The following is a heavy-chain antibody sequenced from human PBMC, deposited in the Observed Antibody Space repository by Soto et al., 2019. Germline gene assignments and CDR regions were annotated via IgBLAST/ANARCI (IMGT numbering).Heavy chain of an antibody. Sequence: GSLRLSCAASGLSFSRYAMMWVRQAPGKGQEWVAGMTGSGGDIRYADSVKGRFTISKDNSKNTLYLQMNSLRAEDTAIYYCAKDAVYNDGLWLVANWGQGTLVTVSS. CDR3: AKDAVYNDGLWLVAN. V-gene: IGHV3-23*01. D-gene: IGHD5-12*01. CDR1: GLSFSRYA. CDR2: MTGSGGDI. J-gene: IGHJ4*02.